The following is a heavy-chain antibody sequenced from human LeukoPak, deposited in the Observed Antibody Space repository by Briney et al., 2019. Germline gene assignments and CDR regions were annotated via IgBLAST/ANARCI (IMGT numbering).Heavy chain of an antibody. CDR2: IIPIFGIA. V-gene: IGHV1-69*04. CDR3: ASGYRYGGSAYYYYGMDV. J-gene: IGHJ6*02. CDR1: GGTFSSYA. D-gene: IGHD5-18*01. Sequence: ASVTVSCKASGGTFSSYAISWVRQAPGQGLEWMGRIIPIFGIANYAQKSQGRVTITADKSTSTAYMELSSLRSEDTAVYYCASGYRYGGSAYYYYGMDVWGQGTTVTVSS.